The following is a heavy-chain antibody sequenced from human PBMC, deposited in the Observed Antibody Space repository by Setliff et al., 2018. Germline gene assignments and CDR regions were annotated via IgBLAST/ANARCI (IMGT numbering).Heavy chain of an antibody. CDR2: ISVYNGDT. CDR3: ARAPSVELVTIRTNSWFTY. V-gene: IGHV1-18*01. J-gene: IGHJ4*02. Sequence: GASVKVSCKASGYTFRNYAFAWVRQAPGQGLGWVGWISVYNGDTNYAQKSQGRVTLTTDTSTSTAYMELRSLTSDDSAFYYCARAPSVELVTIRTNSWFTYWGQGTLVTVSS. D-gene: IGHD5-18*01. CDR1: GYTFRNYA.